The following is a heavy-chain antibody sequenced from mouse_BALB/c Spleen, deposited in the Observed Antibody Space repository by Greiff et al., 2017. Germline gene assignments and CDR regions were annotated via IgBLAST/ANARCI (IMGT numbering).Heavy chain of an antibody. CDR2: ISYSGST. V-gene: IGHV3-2*02. CDR1: GYSITSDYA. J-gene: IGHJ4*01. D-gene: IGHD4-1*01. CDR3: ARELGRTGYAMDY. Sequence: EVQLVESGPGLVKPSQSLSLTCTVTGYSITSDYAWNWIRQFPGNKLEWMGYISYSGSTSYNPSLKSRISITRDTSKNQFFLQLNSVTTEDTATYYCARELGRTGYAMDYWGQGTSVTVSS.